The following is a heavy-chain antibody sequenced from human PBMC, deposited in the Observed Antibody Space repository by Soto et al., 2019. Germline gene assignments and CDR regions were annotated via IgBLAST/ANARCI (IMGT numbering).Heavy chain of an antibody. D-gene: IGHD3-22*01. Sequence: ASVKVSCKASGGTFSSYAISWVRQAPGQGLEWMGGIIPIFGTANYAQKFQGRVTITADESTSTAYMELSSLRSEDTAVYYCARGGRPDYYDSSGYIPYNWFDPWGQGTLVTVSS. CDR1: GGTFSSYA. J-gene: IGHJ5*02. CDR2: IIPIFGTA. CDR3: ARGGRPDYYDSSGYIPYNWFDP. V-gene: IGHV1-69*13.